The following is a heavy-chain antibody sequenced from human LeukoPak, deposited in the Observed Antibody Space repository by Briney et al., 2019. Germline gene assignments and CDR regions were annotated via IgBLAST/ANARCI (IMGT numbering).Heavy chain of an antibody. Sequence: GGSLRLSCAASGFTFSSYWMSWVRQAPGEGLEWVAKINQDGTEKAYVDSVRGRFTISRDNAKNSLFLQMNSLRAEDTAVYYCAKLTTVTADYWGQGTLVTVSS. D-gene: IGHD4-17*01. CDR3: AKLTTVTADY. CDR1: GFTFSSYW. CDR2: INQDGTEK. J-gene: IGHJ4*02. V-gene: IGHV3-7*03.